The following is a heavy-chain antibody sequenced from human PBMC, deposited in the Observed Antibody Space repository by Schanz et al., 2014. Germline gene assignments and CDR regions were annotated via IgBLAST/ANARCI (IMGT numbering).Heavy chain of an antibody. J-gene: IGHJ6*02. D-gene: IGHD2-15*01. CDR3: AKGMGYCSGGTCYDYYYYGLDV. CDR1: GFTFSTYA. V-gene: IGHV3-23*01. Sequence: EVQLLDSGGGLVQPGGSLRLSCAASGFTFSTYAMSWVRQAPGKGLEWVSAISGSGGSTYYADSVKGRFTISRDNSKNTLYLQMNSLRAEDTAVFYCAKGMGYCSGGTCYDYYYYGLDVWGQGTTVIVSS. CDR2: ISGSGGST.